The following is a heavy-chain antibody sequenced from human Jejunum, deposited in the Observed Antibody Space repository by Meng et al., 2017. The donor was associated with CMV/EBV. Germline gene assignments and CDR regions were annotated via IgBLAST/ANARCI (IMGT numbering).Heavy chain of an antibody. CDR2: INYSEST. Sequence: CAVAGGSLTGYYCSWIRQPPGKGLEWIGEINYSESTNYNPSLKSRVTISVDMSKNQCSLKLRSATAADTGVYYCARRVGSGKYYFDYWSQGTLVTVSS. CDR1: GGSLTGYY. D-gene: IGHD3-10*01. CDR3: ARRVGSGKYYFDY. J-gene: IGHJ4*02. V-gene: IGHV4-34*01.